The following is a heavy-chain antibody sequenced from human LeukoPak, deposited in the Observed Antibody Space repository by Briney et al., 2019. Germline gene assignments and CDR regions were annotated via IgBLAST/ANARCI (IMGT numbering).Heavy chain of an antibody. CDR3: AKEEYSSSFSSWFDP. CDR1: GFTFSSYA. J-gene: IGHJ5*02. Sequence: PGGSLRLSCAASGFTFSSYAMSWVRQAPGKGLEWVSAISGSGGSIYYADSVKGRFTISRDNSKNTLYLEMNSLRAEDTAVYYCAKEEYSSSFSSWFDPWGQGTLVTVSS. D-gene: IGHD6-6*01. V-gene: IGHV3-23*01. CDR2: ISGSGGSI.